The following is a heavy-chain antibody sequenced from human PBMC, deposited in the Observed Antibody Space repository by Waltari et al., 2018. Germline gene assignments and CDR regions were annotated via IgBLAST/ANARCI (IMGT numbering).Heavy chain of an antibody. J-gene: IGHJ4*02. Sequence: QLQLQASGPGLVKPSETLSLTCTVSGGSIRSSSYYCGWIRQPPGKGLEWVGGMYYRGGTYNNPSSRSRGTIAVDTSKNQFSLKLSSVTAADTAVYYCARDGYSYGSDYWGQGTLVTVSS. CDR1: GGSIRSSSYY. CDR3: ARDGYSYGSDY. V-gene: IGHV4-39*02. D-gene: IGHD5-18*01. CDR2: MYYRGGT.